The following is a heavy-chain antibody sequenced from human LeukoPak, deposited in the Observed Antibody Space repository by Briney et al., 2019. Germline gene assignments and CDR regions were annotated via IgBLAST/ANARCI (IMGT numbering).Heavy chain of an antibody. J-gene: IGHJ4*02. V-gene: IGHV1-2*02. CDR3: ARQWLIDYFDY. D-gene: IGHD6-19*01. CDR2: INPNSGGT. Sequence: ASVKVSCKASGYTFTGYYMHWVRQAPGQGLEWMGWINPNSGGTNYAQKFQGRVTMTRDMSTSTVYMELSSLRSEDTAVYYCARQWLIDYFDYWGQGTPVTVSS. CDR1: GYTFTGYY.